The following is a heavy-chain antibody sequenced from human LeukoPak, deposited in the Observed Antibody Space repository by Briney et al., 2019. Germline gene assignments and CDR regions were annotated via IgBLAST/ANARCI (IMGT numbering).Heavy chain of an antibody. Sequence: GGSLRLSCAASGFTVSSSYMSWVRQAPGRGLEGVSVIYSGGGTYYSDSVKGRFTIFRDNSKNTLYLQMHRLRAEDTAVYYCASPRGYSYGYYYYYMDVWGKGTTVTVSS. CDR1: GFTVSSSY. CDR2: IYSGGGT. J-gene: IGHJ6*03. D-gene: IGHD5-18*01. V-gene: IGHV3-53*01. CDR3: ASPRGYSYGYYYYYMDV.